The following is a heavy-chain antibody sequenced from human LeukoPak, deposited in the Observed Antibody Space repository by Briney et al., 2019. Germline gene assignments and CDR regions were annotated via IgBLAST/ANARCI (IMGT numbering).Heavy chain of an antibody. CDR3: ARDIGYSYGYDY. Sequence: GASVKVSCKASGYTLTGYYMHRVRPAPGQGLEWMGWINPNSGGTNYAQKFQGRVTMTRDTSISTAYMELSRLRSDDTAVYYCARDIGYSYGYDYWGQGTLVTVSS. V-gene: IGHV1-2*02. J-gene: IGHJ4*02. D-gene: IGHD5-18*01. CDR2: INPNSGGT. CDR1: GYTLTGYY.